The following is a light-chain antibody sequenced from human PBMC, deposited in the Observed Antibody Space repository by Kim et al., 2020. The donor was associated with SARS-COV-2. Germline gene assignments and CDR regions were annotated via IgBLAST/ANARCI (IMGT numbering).Light chain of an antibody. CDR3: SSYTSSSTWV. CDR2: EVS. Sequence: GHSGPIPWPGTSSDVGSYDRVSWYQQPPGTAPKVMIYEVSNRPSGVPDRFSGSKSGNTASLTISGLQAEDEADYYCSSYTSSSTWVFGGGTKVTVL. V-gene: IGLV2-18*02. CDR1: SSDVGSYDR. J-gene: IGLJ3*02.